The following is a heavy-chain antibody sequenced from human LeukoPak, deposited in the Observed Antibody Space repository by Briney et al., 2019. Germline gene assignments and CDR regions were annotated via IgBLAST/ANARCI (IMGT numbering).Heavy chain of an antibody. CDR2: ISWNSGDI. J-gene: IGHJ6*03. V-gene: IGHV3-9*01. CDR1: GFTFDDYA. CDR3: AKDTRHLYMVEVFHYYYMDV. Sequence: PGGSLRLSCATSGFTFDDYAMHWVRQAPGKGLEWVSGISWNSGDIGYADSVKGRFTMSRDNAKHSVYLQMNSLRRDDTAVYYCAKDTRHLYMVEVFHYYYMDVWGKGTTVTVSS. D-gene: IGHD2-2*02.